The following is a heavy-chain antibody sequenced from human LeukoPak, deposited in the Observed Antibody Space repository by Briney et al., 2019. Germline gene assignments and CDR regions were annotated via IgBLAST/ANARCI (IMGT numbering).Heavy chain of an antibody. CDR3: ASQYYYDSSSYGYFDY. CDR1: GYTFTGYY. V-gene: IGHV7-4-1*02. D-gene: IGHD3-22*01. Sequence: GASVKVSCKASGYTFTGYYMHWVRQAPGQGLEWMGWINTNTGNPTYAQGFTGRFVFSLDTSVSTAYLQISSLKAEDTAVYYCASQYYYDSSSYGYFDYWGQGTLVTVSS. CDR2: INTNTGNP. J-gene: IGHJ4*02.